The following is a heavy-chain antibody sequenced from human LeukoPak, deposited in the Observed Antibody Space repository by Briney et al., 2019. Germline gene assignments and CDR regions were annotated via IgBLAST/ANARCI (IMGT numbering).Heavy chain of an antibody. D-gene: IGHD3-22*01. V-gene: IGHV1-69*06. J-gene: IGHJ3*02. CDR2: IIPIYGRA. CDR3: AGFFYDNSNAAFDI. Sequence: ASVKVSCKASGGTFSNYDFTFTSYAITWVRQAPGQGLEWMGGIIPIYGRADYPQKFQGRVTITADKSTRTVTMQLSSLSSEDTAVYYCAGFFYDNSNAAFDIWGQGTVVTVS. CDR1: GGTFSNYDFTFTSYA.